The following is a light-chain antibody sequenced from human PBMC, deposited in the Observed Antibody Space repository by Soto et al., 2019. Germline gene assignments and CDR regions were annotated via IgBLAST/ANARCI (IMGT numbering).Light chain of an antibody. J-gene: IGKJ5*01. Sequence: IVMTQSPAPLSVSPVEIAPPSCTASQSVSSNLAWYQQKPGQAPRLLIYGASTRATGIPARFSGSGSGTEFTLTISSLQSEDFSVYYCQQYNNWPPINFGQGTRRAIK. CDR2: GAS. V-gene: IGKV3-15*01. CDR1: QSVSSN. CDR3: QQYNNWPPIN.